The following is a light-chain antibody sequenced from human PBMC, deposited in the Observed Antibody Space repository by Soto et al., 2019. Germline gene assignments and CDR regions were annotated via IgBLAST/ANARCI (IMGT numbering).Light chain of an antibody. CDR2: GAS. CDR3: HQYGSSPPVT. V-gene: IGKV3-20*01. Sequence: EIVLTQSPGTLSLSPGERATLSCRASQSVSSYLAWYQQKPGQAPRLLIYGASSRATGIPDRFSGSGSGTDFTLTISRLEPEDFAVYYCHQYGSSPPVTFDGGTKVEIK. J-gene: IGKJ4*01. CDR1: QSVSSY.